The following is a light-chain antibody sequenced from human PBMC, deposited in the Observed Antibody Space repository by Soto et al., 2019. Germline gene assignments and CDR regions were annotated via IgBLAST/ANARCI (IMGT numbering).Light chain of an antibody. CDR3: AAWDDSLNGYV. CDR1: SSNIGRNT. J-gene: IGLJ1*01. V-gene: IGLV1-44*01. Sequence: QSVLTQPPSASGTPGQRVTISCSGSSSNIGRNTVNWYQQLPGTAPKLLMYSDNQRPSGVPDRFSGSKSGTSASLAISGLQSEDEADYYCAAWDDSLNGYVFGTGTKVTVL. CDR2: SDN.